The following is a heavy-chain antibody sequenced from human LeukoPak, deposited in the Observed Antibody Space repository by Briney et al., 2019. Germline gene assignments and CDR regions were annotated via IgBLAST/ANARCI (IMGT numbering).Heavy chain of an antibody. D-gene: IGHD2-2*01. CDR2: ISYDGSNK. V-gene: IGHV3-30*18. CDR3: AKVLYAGYCSSTSCYGAIDY. CDR1: GFTFSSYG. J-gene: IGHJ4*02. Sequence: GRSLRLSCAASGFTFSSYGMHWVRQAPGKGLEWVAVISYDGSNKYYADSVKGRFTISRDNSKNTLYLQMNSLRAEDTAVYYCAKVLYAGYCSSTSCYGAIDYWGQGTLVTVSS.